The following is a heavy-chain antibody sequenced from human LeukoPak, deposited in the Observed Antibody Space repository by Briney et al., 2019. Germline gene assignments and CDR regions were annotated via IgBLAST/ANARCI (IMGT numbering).Heavy chain of an antibody. CDR1: GYSFTTYG. CDR3: ARVGGVAATTTTITWFDP. Sequence: ASVKVSCKASGYSFTTYGISWVRQAPGQGLEWMGFISAFNGHTNYAQRVQDRVTMTTDTSTSTAYMELRSLRSDDTAVYYCARVGGVAATTTTITWFDPWGQGTLVTVSS. J-gene: IGHJ5*02. D-gene: IGHD2-15*01. V-gene: IGHV1-18*01. CDR2: ISAFNGHT.